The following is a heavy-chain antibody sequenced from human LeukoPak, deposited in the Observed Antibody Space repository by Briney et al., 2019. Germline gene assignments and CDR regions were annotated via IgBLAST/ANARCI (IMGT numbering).Heavy chain of an antibody. J-gene: IGHJ4*02. CDR2: IYSSGST. Sequence: SETLSLTCTVSGGXLSFSYCSWIRQPAGKGLEWIGRIYSSGSTNYNPSLKSRVTMSVDTSKNQFSLKLTSVTAADTAVYYCASRRVLTGEPYWGQGSLVTVSS. CDR3: ASRRVLTGEPY. V-gene: IGHV4-4*07. CDR1: GGXLSFSY. D-gene: IGHD7-27*01.